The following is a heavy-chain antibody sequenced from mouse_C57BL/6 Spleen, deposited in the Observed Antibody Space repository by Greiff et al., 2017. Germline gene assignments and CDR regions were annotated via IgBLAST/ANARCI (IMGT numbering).Heavy chain of an antibody. CDR1: GYAFSSSW. CDR3: AREGVAPYYAMDY. CDR2: IYPGDGDT. Sequence: QVQLKESGPELVKPGASVKISCKASGYAFSSSWMNWVKQRPGKGLEWIGRIYPGDGDTNYNGKFKGKATLTADKSSSTAYMQLSSLTSEDSAVYFCAREGVAPYYAMDYWGQGTSVTVSS. J-gene: IGHJ4*01. V-gene: IGHV1-82*01. D-gene: IGHD1-1*02.